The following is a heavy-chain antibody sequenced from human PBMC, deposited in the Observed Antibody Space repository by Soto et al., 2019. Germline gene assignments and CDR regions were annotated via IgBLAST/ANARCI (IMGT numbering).Heavy chain of an antibody. CDR3: ARHSNRNYGLYYFDY. D-gene: IGHD4-4*01. V-gene: IGHV4-59*08. J-gene: IGHJ4*02. CDR2: IYYSGST. CDR1: GGSISSYY. Sequence: ETLSLTCTVSGGSISSYYWSWIRQPPGRGLEWIGYIYYSGSTKYRPSLKSRVTISVDTSKNQFSLKVSSATAADTAVYYCARHSNRNYGLYYFDYWGLGALVTVSS.